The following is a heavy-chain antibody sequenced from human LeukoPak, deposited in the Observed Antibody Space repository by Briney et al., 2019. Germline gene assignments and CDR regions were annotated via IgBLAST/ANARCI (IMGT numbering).Heavy chain of an antibody. V-gene: IGHV4-34*01. CDR2: INHSGST. D-gene: IGHD6-13*01. CDR1: GGSFSGYY. CDR3: ARIESAAAGSDY. Sequence: KPSETLSLTCAVYGGSFSGYYWSWIRQPPGKGLEWIGEINHSGSTNYNPSLKSRVTISVDTSKNQFSLKLSSVTAADTAVYYCARIESAAAGSDYWGQGTLVTVSS. J-gene: IGHJ4*02.